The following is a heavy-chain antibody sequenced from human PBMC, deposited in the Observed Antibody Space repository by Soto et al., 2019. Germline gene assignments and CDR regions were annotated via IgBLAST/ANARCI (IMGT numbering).Heavy chain of an antibody. CDR1: GFTFGDYA. D-gene: IGHD4-17*01. CDR3: TRNSPTVTTKRFYYYYGMDV. Sequence: GGSLRLSCTASGFTFGDYAMSWVRQAPGKGLEWVGFIRSKAYGGTTEYAASVKGRFTISRDDSKSIAYLQMNSLKTEDTAVYYCTRNSPTVTTKRFYYYYGMDVWGQGTTVTVSS. J-gene: IGHJ6*02. CDR2: IRSKAYGGTT. V-gene: IGHV3-49*04.